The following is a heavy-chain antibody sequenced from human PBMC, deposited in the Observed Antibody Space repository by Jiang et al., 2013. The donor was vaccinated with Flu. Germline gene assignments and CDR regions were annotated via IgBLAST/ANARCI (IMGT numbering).Heavy chain of an antibody. CDR3: ARDWSGY. Sequence: GAEVKKPGASVTVSCKASNYNFLSHGISWVRQAPGQGLEWMGWVSAYNGNTDYAQKFQDRVTMTTDTSTNTVYMELRSLRYDDTAVYYCARDWSGYWGQGTLVTVSS. CDR2: VSAYNGNT. V-gene: IGHV1-18*01. J-gene: IGHJ4*02. CDR1: NYNFLSHG.